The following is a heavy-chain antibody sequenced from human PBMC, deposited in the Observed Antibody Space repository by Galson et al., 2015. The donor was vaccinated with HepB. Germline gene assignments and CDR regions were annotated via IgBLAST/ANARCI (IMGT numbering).Heavy chain of an antibody. CDR3: ATSIYYDFWSGYYRQGAFDI. Sequence: SVKVSCKAPGGTFSSNAISWVRQAPGQGLEWMGGIIPIFGTANYAQKFQGRVTITADESTSTAYMELSSLRSEDTAVYYCATSIYYDFWSGYYRQGAFDIWGQGTMVTVSS. V-gene: IGHV1-69*13. J-gene: IGHJ3*02. CDR2: IIPIFGTA. D-gene: IGHD3-3*01. CDR1: GGTFSSNA.